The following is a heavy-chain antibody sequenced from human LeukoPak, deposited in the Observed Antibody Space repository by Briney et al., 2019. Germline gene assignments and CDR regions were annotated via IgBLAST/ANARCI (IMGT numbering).Heavy chain of an antibody. D-gene: IGHD3-16*02. J-gene: IGHJ5*02. CDR2: INPNSGGT. CDR3: ARVRRSHRWFDP. V-gene: IGHV1-2*02. Sequence: GASVKVSCKASGYTFTSYYIHWVRQAPGQGLEWMGWINPNSGGTNYAQKFQGRVTMTRDTSISTAYMELSRLRSDDTAVYYCARVRRSHRWFDPWGQGTLVTVSS. CDR1: GYTFTSYY.